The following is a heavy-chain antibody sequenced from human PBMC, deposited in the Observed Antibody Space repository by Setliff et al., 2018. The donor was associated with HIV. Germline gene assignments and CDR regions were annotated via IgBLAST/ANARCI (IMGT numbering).Heavy chain of an antibody. Sequence: LRLSCAASGFTFSDYYMSWIRQAPGKGLEWVAVISFDGDNQYYADSVKGRFTISRDNSNNMLYLQMSSLRPEDTAVYYCAKAHWDPLSPDYWGQGTLVTVSS. D-gene: IGHD1-26*01. CDR1: GFTFSDYY. CDR2: ISFDGDNQ. V-gene: IGHV3-30*18. J-gene: IGHJ4*02. CDR3: AKAHWDPLSPDY.